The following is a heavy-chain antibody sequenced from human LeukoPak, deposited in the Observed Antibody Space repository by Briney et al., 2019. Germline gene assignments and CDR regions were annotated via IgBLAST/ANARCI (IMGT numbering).Heavy chain of an antibody. J-gene: IGHJ4*02. CDR1: GYTFTSYY. D-gene: IGHD3-22*01. V-gene: IGHV1-46*01. Sequence: GASVKVSCKASGYTFTSYYMHWVRQAPGQGLEWMGIINPSGGSTSYAQKFQGRVTMTRDTSTSTVYMELSSLRSEDTAVYYCARGGYDSSGYYYDYFDYWGQGTLVTVSS. CDR3: ARGGYDSSGYYYDYFDY. CDR2: INPSGGST.